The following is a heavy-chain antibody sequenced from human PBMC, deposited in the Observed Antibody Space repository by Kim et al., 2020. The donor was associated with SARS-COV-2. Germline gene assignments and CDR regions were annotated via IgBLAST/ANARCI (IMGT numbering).Heavy chain of an antibody. CDR3: ARDHYYGSGSYWGWESDY. CDR1: GFTFSSYA. D-gene: IGHD3-10*01. J-gene: IGHJ4*02. Sequence: GGSLRLSCAASGFTFSSYAMHWVRQAPGKGLEWVAVISYDGSNKYYADSVKGRFTISRDNSKNTLYLQMNSLRAEDTAVYYCARDHYYGSGSYWGWESDYWGQGTLVTVSS. CDR2: ISYDGSNK. V-gene: IGHV3-30*04.